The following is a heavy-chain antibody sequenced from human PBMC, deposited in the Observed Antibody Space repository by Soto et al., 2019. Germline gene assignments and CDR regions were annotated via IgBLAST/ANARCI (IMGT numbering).Heavy chain of an antibody. CDR3: ASSLRFHYYFDY. CDR2: ISSSSSYI. Sequence: GGSLRLSCAASGFTFSSYSMNWVRQAPGKGLEWVSSISSSSSYIYYADSVKGRFTISRDNAKNSLYLQMNSLRAEDTAVYYCASSLRFHYYFDYWGQGTLVTVSS. V-gene: IGHV3-21*01. J-gene: IGHJ4*02. CDR1: GFTFSSYS. D-gene: IGHD3-3*01.